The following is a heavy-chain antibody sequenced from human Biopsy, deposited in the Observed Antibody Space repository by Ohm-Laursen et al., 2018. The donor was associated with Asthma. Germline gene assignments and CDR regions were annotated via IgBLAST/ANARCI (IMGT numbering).Heavy chain of an antibody. D-gene: IGHD2-21*02. J-gene: IGHJ6*02. CDR3: TRDRFYNSVTSESFYYGVDV. V-gene: IGHV3-30*03. CDR1: GFRFPIYG. Sequence: SLRLSCAASGFRFPIYGMHWVRQGPSKGPEWVALISYDGRETGYVDSVKGRFTISRDNFRNTVHLQMSGLRPEDSAVYYCTRDRFYNSVTSESFYYGVDVWGQGTTVTVSS. CDR2: ISYDGRET.